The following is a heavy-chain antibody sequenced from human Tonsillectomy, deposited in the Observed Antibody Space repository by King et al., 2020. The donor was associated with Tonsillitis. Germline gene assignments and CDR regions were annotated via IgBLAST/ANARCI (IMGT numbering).Heavy chain of an antibody. D-gene: IGHD5-18*01. Sequence: QLQESGPGLVKPSETLSLTCTVSGGSISSSSYYWGWIRQPPGKGLEWIGSIYYSGGTYYNPSLKSRVTISVDTSKNQFSLKRSSVTAADTAVYYCARLLPRQYSYGYYFDYWGQGTLVTVSS. V-gene: IGHV4-39*01. CDR1: GGSISSSSYY. CDR2: IYYSGGT. J-gene: IGHJ4*02. CDR3: ARLLPRQYSYGYYFDY.